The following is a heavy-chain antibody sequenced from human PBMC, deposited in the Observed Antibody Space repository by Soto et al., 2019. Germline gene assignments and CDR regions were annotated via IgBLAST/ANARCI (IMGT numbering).Heavy chain of an antibody. CDR2: IYYSGST. D-gene: IGHD2-15*01. CDR1: GGSISSYY. V-gene: IGHV4-59*08. CDR3: ARHDYCSGGSCYRYWYFDL. J-gene: IGHJ2*01. Sequence: SETLSLTCTVSGGSISSYYWSWIRQPPGKGLEWIGYIYYSGSTNYNPSLKSRVTISVDTSKNQFSLKLSSVTAADTAVYYCARHDYCSGGSCYRYWYFDLWGRGTLVTVSS.